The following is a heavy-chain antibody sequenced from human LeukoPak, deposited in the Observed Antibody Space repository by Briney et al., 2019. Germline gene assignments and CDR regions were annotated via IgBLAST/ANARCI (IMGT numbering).Heavy chain of an antibody. D-gene: IGHD3-10*01. Sequence: GGSLRLSCAASGFTFSSYWISWVRQAPGKGLEWVANIKQDGSEKYYVDSVKGRFTISRDNAKNSLYLQMNSLRAEDTAVYYCASLRFGELFLLDYWGQGTLVTVSS. CDR3: ASLRFGELFLLDY. J-gene: IGHJ4*02. CDR1: GFTFSSYW. V-gene: IGHV3-7*03. CDR2: IKQDGSEK.